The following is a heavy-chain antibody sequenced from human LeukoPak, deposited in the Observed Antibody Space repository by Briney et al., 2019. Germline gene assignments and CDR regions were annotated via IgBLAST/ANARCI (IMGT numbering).Heavy chain of an antibody. Sequence: GASVKVSCKASGYTFTGYYMHWVRQAPGQGLEWMGRINPNNGATNYAQKLQGRVTITGDTSISTAYMELSSLRPDDTAVYYCTRESGSYHGNDYWGQGTLVTVSS. D-gene: IGHD1-26*01. CDR3: TRESGSYHGNDY. CDR2: INPNNGAT. V-gene: IGHV1-2*06. J-gene: IGHJ4*02. CDR1: GYTFTGYY.